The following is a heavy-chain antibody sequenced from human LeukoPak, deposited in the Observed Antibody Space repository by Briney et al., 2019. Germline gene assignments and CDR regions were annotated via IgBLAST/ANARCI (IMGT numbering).Heavy chain of an antibody. V-gene: IGHV1-69*04. D-gene: IGHD3-22*01. CDR1: GGTFSSYA. J-gene: IGHJ4*02. CDR2: IIPIFGIA. CDR3: ARPYYYDSSGYYYFDY. Sequence: GSSVKVSCKASGGTFSSYAISWVRQAPGQGLEWMGRIIPIFGIANYAQKFQGRVTITADKSTGTAYMELSSLRSEDTAVYYCARPYYYDSSGYYYFDYWGQGTLVTVSS.